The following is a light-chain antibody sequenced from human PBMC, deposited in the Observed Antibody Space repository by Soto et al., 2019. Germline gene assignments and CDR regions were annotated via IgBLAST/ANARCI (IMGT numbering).Light chain of an antibody. CDR1: SSDVGSYNL. J-gene: IGLJ2*01. V-gene: IGLV2-23*01. Sequence: QSALTHPASVSGSPGQSITISCTGTSSDVGSYNLVSWYQQHPGKAPKLMIYEDIERPSGVSNRVSGSKSGNTASLTISGLQTEDEADYYCCSYAGGTSVVFGGGTKLTVL. CDR3: CSYAGGTSVV. CDR2: EDI.